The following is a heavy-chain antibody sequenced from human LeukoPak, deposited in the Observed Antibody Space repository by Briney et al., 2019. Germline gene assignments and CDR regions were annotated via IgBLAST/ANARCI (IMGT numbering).Heavy chain of an antibody. CDR3: ARMMTDFDGSGHDIQRGAFDI. CDR2: ISYDGRYQ. D-gene: IGHD3-22*01. Sequence: AGRSLRLSCAASGFTFNRYRLHWVRQAPGKGLEWVAVISYDGRYQFYADSVKGRFTVSRDNSKNTLSLQMNSLRAEDTAVYHCARMMTDFDGSGHDIQRGAFDIWGQGTMVTVSS. J-gene: IGHJ3*02. CDR1: GFTFNRYR. V-gene: IGHV3-30*04.